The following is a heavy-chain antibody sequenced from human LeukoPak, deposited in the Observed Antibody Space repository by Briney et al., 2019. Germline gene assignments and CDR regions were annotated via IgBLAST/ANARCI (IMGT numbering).Heavy chain of an antibody. D-gene: IGHD6-19*01. Sequence: SQTLSLPCALSGDSVSSNSAAWSWIRQSPSRGLEWLGRTYYRSKWHSDYAVSVKSRITINADTSKNQFSRLLNSVTPEDTAVYYCAREFGVAVAGPYYLDYWGQGTLVTVSS. CDR2: TYYRSKWHS. CDR1: GDSVSSNSAA. J-gene: IGHJ4*02. CDR3: AREFGVAVAGPYYLDY. V-gene: IGHV6-1*01.